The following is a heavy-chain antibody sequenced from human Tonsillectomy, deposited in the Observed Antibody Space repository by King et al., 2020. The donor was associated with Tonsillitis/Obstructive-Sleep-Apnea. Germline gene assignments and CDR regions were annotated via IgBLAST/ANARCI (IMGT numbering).Heavy chain of an antibody. CDR1: GLSLTTSELG. D-gene: IGHD3-16*01. CDR2: IYWDDDK. CDR3: AHTYPNPSYFDS. V-gene: IGHV2-5*02. J-gene: IGHJ4*02. Sequence: TLKESGPTLVRPTQTLTLTCTFSGLSLTTSELGVGWIRQPPGKALEWLALIYWDDDKRYRPSLRSRLTITKDTSKNQVVLTMTNMDPVDTGTYYCAHTYPNPSYFDSWGQGTLVTVSS.